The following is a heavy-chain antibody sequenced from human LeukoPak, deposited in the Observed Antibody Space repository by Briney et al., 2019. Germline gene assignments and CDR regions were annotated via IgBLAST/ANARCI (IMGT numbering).Heavy chain of an antibody. J-gene: IGHJ4*02. CDR3: ARDRRMVAATPFDY. CDR1: GYTFTGYY. D-gene: IGHD2-15*01. V-gene: IGHV1-2*02. Sequence: ASVKVSCKASGYTFTGYYMHWVRQAPGQGLEWMGWINPNSGGTNYAQKFQGRVTMTRDTSISTAYMELSRLRSDDPAVYYCARDRRMVAATPFDYWGQGTLVTVSS. CDR2: INPNSGGT.